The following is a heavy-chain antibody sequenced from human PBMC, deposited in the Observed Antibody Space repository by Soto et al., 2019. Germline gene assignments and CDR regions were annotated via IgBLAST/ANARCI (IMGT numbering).Heavy chain of an antibody. V-gene: IGHV1-69*01. CDR2: IIPIFGTA. J-gene: IGHJ4*02. D-gene: IGHD4-17*01. CDR1: GGTFSSYA. CDR3: ARDTVGTTRNFPFDY. Sequence: QVQLVQSWAEVKKPGSSVKVSCKASGGTFSSYAISWVRQAPGQWLEWMGGIIPIFGTANYAQKFQGRVTITADEYTSTAYMELSSVISEDTAVYYCARDTVGTTRNFPFDYWGQGTLVTVSS.